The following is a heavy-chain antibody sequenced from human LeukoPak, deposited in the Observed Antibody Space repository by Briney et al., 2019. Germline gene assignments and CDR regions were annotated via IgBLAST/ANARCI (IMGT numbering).Heavy chain of an antibody. D-gene: IGHD3-10*01. Sequence: PGRSLRLSCAASGFTFNNYGMHWVRQATGKGLEWVALIWYDGTNKYYGDSVKGRFTISRDNSKNTLYLQMNSLRAEDTAVYYCARGRFGELSVATFDIWGQGTMVTVSS. V-gene: IGHV3-33*01. CDR3: ARGRFGELSVATFDI. J-gene: IGHJ3*02. CDR1: GFTFNNYG. CDR2: IWYDGTNK.